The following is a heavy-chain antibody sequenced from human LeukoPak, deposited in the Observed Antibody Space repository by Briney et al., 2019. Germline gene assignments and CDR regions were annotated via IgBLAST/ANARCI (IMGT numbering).Heavy chain of an antibody. CDR3: ARVGVGSSGWFDP. CDR2: IYTTGSTTGST. CDR1: AGSINSGSYY. D-gene: IGHD6-6*01. Sequence: SETLSLTCTVSAGSINSGSYYWNWLRQPAGKGLEWIGRIYTTGSTTGSTTYNPSLKSRVTISIDTSKTHFSLELSSVTAADTAVYYCARVGVGSSGWFDPWGQGTLVTVSS. V-gene: IGHV4-61*02. J-gene: IGHJ5*02.